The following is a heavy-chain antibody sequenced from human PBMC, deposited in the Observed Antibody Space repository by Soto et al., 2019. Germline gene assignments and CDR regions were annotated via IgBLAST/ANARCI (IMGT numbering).Heavy chain of an antibody. CDR3: ARTFPYDFVRFDF. D-gene: IGHD3-16*01. CDR1: GGSFSGYY. Sequence: SEKLSLTCAVYGGSFSGYYWSWIRQPPGKGLEWIGEINHSGSTNYNPSLKSRVTISVDTSKNQFSLKLSSVTAADTAVYYCARTFPYDFVRFDFWGPVAQVSVS. J-gene: IGHJ4*02. V-gene: IGHV4-34*01. CDR2: INHSGST.